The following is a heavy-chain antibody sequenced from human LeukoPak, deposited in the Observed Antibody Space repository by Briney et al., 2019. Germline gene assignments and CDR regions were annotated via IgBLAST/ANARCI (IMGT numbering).Heavy chain of an antibody. D-gene: IGHD3-10*01. CDR3: ARDLTMVRGVRIIAVAGTTWGNHFDY. Sequence: PSGTLSLTCAVSGGSISSSNWWSWVRQPPGKGLEWIGEIYHSGSTNYNPSLKSRVTISVDKSKNQFSLKLSSVTAADTAVYYCARDLTMVRGVRIIAVAGTTWGNHFDYWGQGTLVTVSS. CDR1: GGSISSSNW. CDR2: IYHSGST. V-gene: IGHV4-4*02. J-gene: IGHJ4*02.